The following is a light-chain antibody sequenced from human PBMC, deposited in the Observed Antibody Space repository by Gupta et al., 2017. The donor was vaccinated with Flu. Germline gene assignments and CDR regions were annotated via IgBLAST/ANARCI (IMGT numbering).Light chain of an antibody. J-gene: IGLJ2*01. V-gene: IGLV1-47*01. CDR2: RNN. CDR1: SSNIGSDY. CDR3: AAWDDSLSVVV. Sequence: QSLLTQPPSASGTPGQRVTISCSGSSSNIGSDYVYWYQQVPGTAPKLLISRNNQRPPGVPDRFSGSKSGTSASLAISGLRSEDEADYYCAAWDDSLSVVVFGGGTKLTVL.